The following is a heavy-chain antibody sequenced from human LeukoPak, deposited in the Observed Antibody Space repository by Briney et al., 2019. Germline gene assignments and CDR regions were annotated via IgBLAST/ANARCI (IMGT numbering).Heavy chain of an antibody. D-gene: IGHD4-17*01. CDR1: GYTFTYYY. Sequence: ASVKVSCKSSGYTFTYYYMHWVRQAPGQGLEWMGIINPSSGSTSYAQKFQGRVTMTRDTSTSTVYMDVSSLRSDDTAVYYCARYNGDLTGGFDYWGQGTLVTVSS. J-gene: IGHJ4*02. CDR2: INPSSGST. V-gene: IGHV1-46*01. CDR3: ARYNGDLTGGFDY.